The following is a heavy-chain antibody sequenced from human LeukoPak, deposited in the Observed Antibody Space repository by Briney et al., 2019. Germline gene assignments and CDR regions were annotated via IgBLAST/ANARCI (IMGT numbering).Heavy chain of an antibody. CDR1: GFTFSSYG. V-gene: IGHV3-30*18. CDR2: ISYDGSNK. J-gene: IGHJ6*02. D-gene: IGHD3-3*01. Sequence: GMSLRLSCAASGFTFSSYGMHWVRQAPGKGLEWVAVISYDGSNKYYADSVKGRFTISRDNSKNTLYLQMNSLRAEDTAVYYCAKDLGDVLRFLEHMDVWGQGTTVTVSS. CDR3: AKDLGDVLRFLEHMDV.